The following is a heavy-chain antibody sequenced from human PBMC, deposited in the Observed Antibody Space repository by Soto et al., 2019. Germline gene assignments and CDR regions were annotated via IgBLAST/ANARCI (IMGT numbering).Heavy chain of an antibody. CDR1: GFTFGSYW. J-gene: IGHJ6*01. V-gene: IGHV3-74*01. CDR2: IDSDGSST. Sequence: EVQLVESGGGLVQPGGSLRVSCAASGFTFGSYWMNWVRQAPGKGLVWVSRIDSDGSSTTYADSVKGRFTTSRDNAKNTLYLHMRSLRVEDTAVYYCARGRPYGMDVWWQGTTVTVSS. CDR3: ARGRPYGMDV.